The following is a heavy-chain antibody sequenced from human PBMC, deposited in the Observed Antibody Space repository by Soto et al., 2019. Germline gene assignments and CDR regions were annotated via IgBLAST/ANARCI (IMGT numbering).Heavy chain of an antibody. J-gene: IGHJ5*02. CDR1: GGSISSGGYY. V-gene: IGHV4-31*03. Sequence: QVQLQESGPGLVKPSQTLSLTCTVSGGSISSGGYYWSWIRQHPGKGLEWIGYIYYSGSTYYNPSLKSRVTISVDTSKNQFSLKLSSVTAADTAVYYCAREVEVPTPNCSSTSCYPAIGSWFDPWGQGTLVTVSS. CDR3: AREVEVPTPNCSSTSCYPAIGSWFDP. CDR2: IYYSGST. D-gene: IGHD2-2*01.